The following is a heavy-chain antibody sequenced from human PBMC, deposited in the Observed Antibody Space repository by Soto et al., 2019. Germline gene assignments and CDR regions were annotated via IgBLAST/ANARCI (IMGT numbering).Heavy chain of an antibody. Sequence: EVQLLESGGGLVQPGGSLRLSCAASGFTFSSYAMSWVRQAPGKGLEWVSAISGSGGSTYYADSVKGRFTISRDNSKNTLYLQMNSLRAEDTAVYYCAKDLTFYVSSSWYEGWFDPWGQGTLVTVSS. D-gene: IGHD6-13*01. J-gene: IGHJ5*02. CDR2: ISGSGGST. V-gene: IGHV3-23*01. CDR3: AKDLTFYVSSSWYEGWFDP. CDR1: GFTFSSYA.